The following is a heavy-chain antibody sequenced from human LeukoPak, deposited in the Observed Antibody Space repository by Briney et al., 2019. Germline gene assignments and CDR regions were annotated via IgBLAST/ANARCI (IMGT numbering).Heavy chain of an antibody. CDR1: AGSISNYH. CDR2: IEYSGGT. J-gene: IGHJ5*02. CDR3: ARVKYSSGSTSSWFDP. Sequence: PSETLSLTCTVSAGSISNYHWSWFRHPPGTGLEWIGYIEYSGGTTYNSSLKSRVTISADASKTQFSLKLSSVTAADTAVYYCARVKYSSGSTSSWFDPWGGGTPVAVSS. D-gene: IGHD3-10*01. V-gene: IGHV4-59*08.